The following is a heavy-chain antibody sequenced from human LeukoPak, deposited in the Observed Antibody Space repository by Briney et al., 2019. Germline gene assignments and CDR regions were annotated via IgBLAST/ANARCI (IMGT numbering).Heavy chain of an antibody. J-gene: IGHJ5*02. D-gene: IGHD1-14*01. CDR3: ARAGDKLLNWFDP. Sequence: SETLSLTCAVSGGSISSSNWWSWVRQPPGKGLEWIGEIYHSGSTNYNPSLKSRVIISVDTSNNQFSLKLSSVTAADTAVYYCARAGDKLLNWFDPWGQGTLVTVSS. V-gene: IGHV4-4*02. CDR1: GGSISSSNW. CDR2: IYHSGST.